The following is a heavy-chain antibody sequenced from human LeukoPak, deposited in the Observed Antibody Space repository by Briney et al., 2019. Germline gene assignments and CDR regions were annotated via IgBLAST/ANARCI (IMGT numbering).Heavy chain of an antibody. J-gene: IGHJ6*04. Sequence: GRSLRLSCAASGLTCSSYWMSWVRQAPGKGLEWVANIKQDGSEKYYVDSVKGRFTISRDNAKNSLYLQMNSLRAEDTAVYYCAATGSSGWSPPYYYYGLDVWGKGTTVTVSS. V-gene: IGHV3-7*03. CDR1: GLTCSSYW. D-gene: IGHD6-25*01. CDR3: AATGSSGWSPPYYYYGLDV. CDR2: IKQDGSEK.